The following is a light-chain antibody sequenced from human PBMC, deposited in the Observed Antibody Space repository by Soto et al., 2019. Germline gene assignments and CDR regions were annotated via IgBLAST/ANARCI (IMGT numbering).Light chain of an antibody. Sequence: EVVLTQSPDTLSLSPGERATLSCRASQSVGPSLFWYQQKPGRAPRLLIYDGFKRAAGAPARFSTSVSGTDFTLTISNLEAEDCAVYHCQQRNKWPPTFGGGTKLEIK. CDR1: QSVGPS. CDR3: QQRNKWPPT. CDR2: DGF. V-gene: IGKV3-11*01. J-gene: IGKJ4*01.